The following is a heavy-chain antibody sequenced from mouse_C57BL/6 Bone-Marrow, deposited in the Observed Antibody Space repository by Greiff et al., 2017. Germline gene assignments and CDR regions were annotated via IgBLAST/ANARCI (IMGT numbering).Heavy chain of an antibody. CDR3: ARSVFITTVVAHWYFDV. Sequence: VQRVESGAELARPGASVKLSCKASGYTFTSYGISWVKQRTGQGLEWIGEIYPSSGNTYYNEKFKGKATLTADKSSSTAYMELRSLTAEDSAVYFCARSVFITTVVAHWYFDVWGTGTTVTVSS. J-gene: IGHJ1*03. CDR2: IYPSSGNT. V-gene: IGHV1-81*01. CDR1: GYTFTSYG. D-gene: IGHD1-1*01.